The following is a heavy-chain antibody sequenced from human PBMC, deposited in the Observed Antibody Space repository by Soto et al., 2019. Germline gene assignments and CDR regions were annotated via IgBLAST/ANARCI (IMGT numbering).Heavy chain of an antibody. J-gene: IGHJ4*02. D-gene: IGHD3-3*01. CDR3: ADSGEWSFDLVC. Sequence: PCGSQRHTCAESEFIYLSYGLSRNNQAPGKGLEWVSGISGGGDNTYYPDSVKGRFTISRDNSKNTLYLQMNNLRAEDTAVYYWADSGEWSFDLVCWCQGTVVTVSS. CDR2: ISGGGDNT. V-gene: IGHV3-23*01. CDR1: EFIYLSYG.